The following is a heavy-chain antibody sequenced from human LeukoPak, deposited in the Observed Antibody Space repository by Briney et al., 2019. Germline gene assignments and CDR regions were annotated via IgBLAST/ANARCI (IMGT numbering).Heavy chain of an antibody. Sequence: ASVKVSCKASGYTFTGYYMHWVRQAPGQGLEWMGWINPNSGGTNYAQKFQGRVTMTRDTSISTAYMELSRLRSDDTAVYYCARVLSLYDSSGPNAFDIWGQGTMVTVSS. CDR2: INPNSGGT. V-gene: IGHV1-2*02. CDR1: GYTFTGYY. CDR3: ARVLSLYDSSGPNAFDI. J-gene: IGHJ3*02. D-gene: IGHD3-22*01.